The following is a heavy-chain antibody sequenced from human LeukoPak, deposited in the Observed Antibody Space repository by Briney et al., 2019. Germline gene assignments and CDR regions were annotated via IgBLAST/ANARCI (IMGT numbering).Heavy chain of an antibody. J-gene: IGHJ4*02. CDR2: IYYSGNT. V-gene: IGHV4-59*01. CDR3: ARVGSGSFDY. CDR1: GGSISTYY. D-gene: IGHD3-10*01. Sequence: SETLSLTCTVSGGSISTYYWSWIRQPPGKGLEWIGYIYYSGNTNCNPSLKSRVTISIDTSKNPFSLKLTSVTAAGTAVYYCARVGSGSFDYWGQGTLVTVSS.